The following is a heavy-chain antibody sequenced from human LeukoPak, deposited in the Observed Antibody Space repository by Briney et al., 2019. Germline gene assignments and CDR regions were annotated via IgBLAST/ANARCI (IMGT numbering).Heavy chain of an antibody. CDR2: FDPEDGET. CDR1: GYTLTELS. J-gene: IGHJ4*02. D-gene: IGHD3-22*01. CDR3: ATDLLYYDSSGTQAFDY. V-gene: IGHV1-24*01. Sequence: ASVKVSCKVSGYTLTELSMHWVRQAPGKGLEWMGGFDPEDGETIYAQKFQGRVTMTEDTSTDTAYMELSSLRSEDTAVYYCATDLLYYDSSGTQAFDYWGQGTLVTVSS.